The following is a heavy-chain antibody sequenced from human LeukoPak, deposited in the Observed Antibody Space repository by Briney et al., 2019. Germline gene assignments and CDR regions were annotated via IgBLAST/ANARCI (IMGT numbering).Heavy chain of an antibody. CDR3: ARDPGRSGGSCYCDY. CDR1: GFTFGSFS. D-gene: IGHD2-15*01. V-gene: IGHV3-21*01. CDR2: ISSSGSGTYI. J-gene: IGHJ4*02. Sequence: GGSLRLSCAASGFTFGSFSMTWVRQAPGKGLEWVSTISSSGSGTYIYYADSVKGRFTISRDNAKNSLYLQMNSLRAEDTAVYYCARDPGRSGGSCYCDYWGQGTLVTVSS.